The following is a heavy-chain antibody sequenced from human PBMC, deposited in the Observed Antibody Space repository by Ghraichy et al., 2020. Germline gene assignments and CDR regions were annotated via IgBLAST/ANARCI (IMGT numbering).Heavy chain of an antibody. V-gene: IGHV6-1*01. Sequence: SQTLSLTCAISGDSVSSNSAAWNWIRQSPSRGLEWLGRTYYRSKWYNDYAVSVKSRITINPDTSKNQFSLQLNSVTPEDTAVYYCARQAVTMIVVVNAFDIWGQGTMVTVSS. CDR2: TYYRSKWYN. J-gene: IGHJ3*02. D-gene: IGHD3-22*01. CDR3: ARQAVTMIVVVNAFDI. CDR1: GDSVSSNSAA.